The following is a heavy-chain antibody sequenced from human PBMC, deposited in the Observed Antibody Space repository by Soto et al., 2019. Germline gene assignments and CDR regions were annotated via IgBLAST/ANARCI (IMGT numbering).Heavy chain of an antibody. CDR3: ARDGRLTDYEFWSGYFDF. CDR2: ISSGSSAI. J-gene: IGHJ4*02. Sequence: VQLVESGGGLVQPGGSLRLSCAASGFTFSGYSMNWVRQAPGKGLEWVSYISSGSSAIYYADSVKGRFTISRDNAQNLLELEMNRLRSEGKGVYLWARDGRLTDYEFWSGYFDFWGPGTPGNVSS. D-gene: IGHD3-3*01. V-gene: IGHV3-48*01. CDR1: GFTFSGYS.